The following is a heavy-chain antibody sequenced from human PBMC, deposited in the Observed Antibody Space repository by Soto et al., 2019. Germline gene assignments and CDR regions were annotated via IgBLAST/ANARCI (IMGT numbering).Heavy chain of an antibody. CDR2: INPNSGGT. CDR3: ARSSSSWAPPGAFDI. D-gene: IGHD6-13*01. CDR1: GYTFTGYY. V-gene: IGHV1-2*04. J-gene: IGHJ3*02. Sequence: ASVKVSCKASGYTFTGYYMHWVRQAPGQGLEWMGWINPNSGGTNYAQKFQGWVTMTADTSMSTAYMEPRRLRSDDTAVYYCARSSSSWAPPGAFDIWGQGTMVTVSS.